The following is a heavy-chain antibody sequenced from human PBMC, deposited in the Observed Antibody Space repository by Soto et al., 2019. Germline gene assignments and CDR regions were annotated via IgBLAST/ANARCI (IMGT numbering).Heavy chain of an antibody. J-gene: IGHJ6*03. D-gene: IGHD6-19*01. CDR3: ARGEARYSSGWYEVDYYYYMDV. CDR2: INHSGST. Sequence: ASETLSLTCAVYGWSFSGYYWSWIRQPPGKGLEWIGEINHSGSTNYNPSLKSRVTISVDTSKNQFSLKLSSVTAADTAVYYCARGEARYSSGWYEVDYYYYMDVWGKATTVTVSS. CDR1: GWSFSGYY. V-gene: IGHV4-34*01.